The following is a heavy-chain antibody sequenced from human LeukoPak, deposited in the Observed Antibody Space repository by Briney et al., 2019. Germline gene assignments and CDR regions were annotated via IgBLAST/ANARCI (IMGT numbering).Heavy chain of an antibody. CDR1: GGSISGSSYY. Sequence: SETLSLTCTVSGGSISGSSYYWGWIRQPPGKGLEWIGSIYYSGSTYYNPSLKSRVTISVDTSKNQFSLKLSSVIAADTAVYYCARATDYGDHGGFDYWGQGTLVTVSS. D-gene: IGHD4-17*01. CDR3: ARATDYGDHGGFDY. J-gene: IGHJ4*02. CDR2: IYYSGST. V-gene: IGHV4-39*07.